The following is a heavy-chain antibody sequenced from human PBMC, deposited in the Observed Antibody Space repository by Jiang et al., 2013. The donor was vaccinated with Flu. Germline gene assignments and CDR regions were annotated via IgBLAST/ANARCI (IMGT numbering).Heavy chain of an antibody. J-gene: IGHJ3*02. CDR2: LNPFFETI. CDR3: ARGLLVGDDSSSYYYAGDDGFDI. CDR1: GDTFSSHV. Sequence: SSVKVSCKASGDTFSSHVFTWVRQAPGQGLEWMGGLNPFFETINYAQKFQGRVTITADKSTNTVFMELRSLRSEDTAVYFCARGLLVGDDSSSYYYAGDDGFDIWGQGTPVTVSS. D-gene: IGHD3-22*01. V-gene: IGHV1-69*06.